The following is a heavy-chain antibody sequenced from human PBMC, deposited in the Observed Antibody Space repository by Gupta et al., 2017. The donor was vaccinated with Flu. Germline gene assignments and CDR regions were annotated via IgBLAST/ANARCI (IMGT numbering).Heavy chain of an antibody. Sequence: EVLLVASGGGLVQPGGSLRLSCAASGFTFSSYEMHWVRQPPRKGLEWVSYISTSGTIIHYRDSVKGRFTISRDNAKNSLYLEMNSLRAEDTAVYYCARPRSVTGTGTLFDPWGQGTLVTVSS. J-gene: IGHJ5*02. V-gene: IGHV3-48*03. D-gene: IGHD1-7*01. CDR1: GFTFSSYE. CDR3: ARPRSVTGTGTLFDP. CDR2: ISTSGTII.